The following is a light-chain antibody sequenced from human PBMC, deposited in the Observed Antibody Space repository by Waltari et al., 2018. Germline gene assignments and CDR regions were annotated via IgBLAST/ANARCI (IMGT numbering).Light chain of an antibody. CDR1: SDVGGPNY. V-gene: IGLV2-14*03. CDR2: DVP. Sequence: QSALTQPASVSGSPGQSITISCTGSDVGGPNYVSWYQQHPGKAPQVMIYDVPDRPSGVSHRFSGSKSGDTASLTISGLQAEDEADYYCASWTDSDTLKLLFGGGTKLTVL. CDR3: ASWTDSDTLKLL. J-gene: IGLJ2*01.